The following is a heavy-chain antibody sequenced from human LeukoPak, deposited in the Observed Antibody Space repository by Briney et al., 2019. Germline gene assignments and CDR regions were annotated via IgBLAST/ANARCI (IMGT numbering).Heavy chain of an antibody. CDR2: ISYDGSNK. D-gene: IGHD2-2*01. V-gene: IGHV3-30-3*01. Sequence: GGSLRLSCAASGFTFSSYAMHWVRQAPGKGLEWVAVISYDGSNKYYADSVKGRFTISRDNSKNSLYLQMNSLKTEDTAVYYCARESVVPALARGCYYGMDVWGQGTTVTVSS. CDR1: GFTFSSYA. CDR3: ARESVVPALARGCYYGMDV. J-gene: IGHJ6*02.